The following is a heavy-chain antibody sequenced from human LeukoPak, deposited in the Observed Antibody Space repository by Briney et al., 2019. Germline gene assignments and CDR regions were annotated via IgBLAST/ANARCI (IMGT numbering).Heavy chain of an antibody. Sequence: SETLSLTCAAYGGSFSGYYWSWIRQPPGKGLEWIGYIYYSGSTNYNPSLKSRVTISVDTSKNQFSLKLSSVTAADTAVYYCARATSGRYYYYYYYMDVWGKGTTVTISS. V-gene: IGHV4-59*01. CDR1: GGSFSGYY. CDR2: IYYSGST. D-gene: IGHD1-26*01. J-gene: IGHJ6*03. CDR3: ARATSGRYYYYYYYMDV.